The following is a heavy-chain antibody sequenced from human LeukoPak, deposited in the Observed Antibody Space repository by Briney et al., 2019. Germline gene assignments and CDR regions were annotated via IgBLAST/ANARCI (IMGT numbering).Heavy chain of an antibody. CDR2: TSSSDDGK. J-gene: IGHJ4*02. D-gene: IGHD5-18*01. V-gene: IGHV3-23*01. CDR3: ARGYSYGNFDY. Sequence: GGSLRLSCTVSGFSLSSYAMSWVRRAPGKGLEWVSATSSSDDGKYYADSVRGRFTISRDTSRSTLYLQMNSLRAEDAAVYYCARGYSYGNFDYWGQGTLVTVSS. CDR1: GFSLSSYA.